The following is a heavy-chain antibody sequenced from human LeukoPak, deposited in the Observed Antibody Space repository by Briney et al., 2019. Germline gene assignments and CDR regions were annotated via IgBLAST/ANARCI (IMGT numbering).Heavy chain of an antibody. V-gene: IGHV3-7*01. Sequence: GGSLRLSCAASGFTFSSYWMSWVRQAPGKGLEWVANIKQDGSEKYYVDSVKGRFTISRDNAKNSLYLQMNSLRAEDTAVYYCASNRADLYDFWSGYWGAFDIWGQGTMVTVSS. CDR2: IKQDGSEK. CDR3: ASNRADLYDFWSGYWGAFDI. J-gene: IGHJ3*02. CDR1: GFTFSSYW. D-gene: IGHD3-3*01.